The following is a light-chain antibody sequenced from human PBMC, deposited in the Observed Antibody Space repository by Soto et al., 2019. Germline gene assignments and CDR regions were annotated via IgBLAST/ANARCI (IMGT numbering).Light chain of an antibody. J-gene: IGLJ2*01. CDR1: SSNIGAGYD. Sequence: QSALTQPPSVSGAPGQRVTISCTGSSSNIGAGYDVHWYQQLPGTAPKLLIYGNSNRPSGVPDRFSGSKSGNSASLAITGLQDEDEADYYCQSYDSSLSGVVFGGGTKLTVL. CDR3: QSYDSSLSGVV. CDR2: GNS. V-gene: IGLV1-40*01.